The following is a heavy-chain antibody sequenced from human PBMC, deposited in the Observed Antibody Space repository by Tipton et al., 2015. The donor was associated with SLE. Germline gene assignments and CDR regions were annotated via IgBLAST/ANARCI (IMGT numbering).Heavy chain of an antibody. D-gene: IGHD6-13*01. Sequence: TLSLTCTVSGGSISSSSYYWGWIRQPPGKGLEWIGSIYYSGSTYYNPPLKSRVTISVDKSKNQFSLKLSSVTAADTAVYYCARDGSSSVDYWGQGTLVTVSS. CDR2: IYYSGST. J-gene: IGHJ4*02. V-gene: IGHV4-39*07. CDR1: GGSISSSSYY. CDR3: ARDGSSSVDY.